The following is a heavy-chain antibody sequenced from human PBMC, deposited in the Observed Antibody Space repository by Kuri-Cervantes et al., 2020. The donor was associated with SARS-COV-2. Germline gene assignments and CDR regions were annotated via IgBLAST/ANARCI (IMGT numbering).Heavy chain of an antibody. CDR2: INWNGGST. D-gene: IGHD2-21*01. CDR1: GFNFSDYY. J-gene: IGHJ4*02. CDR3: ARETYCGGDCYSGFDY. V-gene: IGHV3-20*04. Sequence: GESLKISCAASGFNFSDYYITWIRQAPGKGLEWVSGINWNGGSTGYADSVKGRFTISRDNAKNSLYLQMNSLRAEDTALYYCARETYCGGDCYSGFDYWGQGTLVTVSS.